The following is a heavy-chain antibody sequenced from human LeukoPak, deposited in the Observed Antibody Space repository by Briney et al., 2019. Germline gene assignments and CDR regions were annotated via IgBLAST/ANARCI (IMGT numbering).Heavy chain of an antibody. J-gene: IGHJ4*02. V-gene: IGHV4-34*01. D-gene: IGHD6-13*01. CDR1: GGPFSGYY. CDR3: ARGYPPYSSSWYARGRYYFDY. CDR2: INHSGST. Sequence: SETLSLTCAVYGGPFSGYYWSWIRQPPGKGLEWIGEINHSGSTNYNPSLKSRVTISVDTSKNQFSLKLSSVTAADTAVYYCARGYPPYSSSWYARGRYYFDYWGQGTLVTVSS.